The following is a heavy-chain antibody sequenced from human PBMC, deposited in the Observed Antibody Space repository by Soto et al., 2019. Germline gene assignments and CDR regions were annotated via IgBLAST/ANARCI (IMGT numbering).Heavy chain of an antibody. Sequence: GGSLRLSCVASKFTFSNYWMTWVRQAPGKGLEWEANIKEDGSEKYYVDSVKGRFTISRDNAKNSLYLQMNSLRAEDTAVYYCARVYFKYDYWGQGTLVTVSS. V-gene: IGHV3-7*01. J-gene: IGHJ4*02. CDR1: KFTFSNYW. CDR2: IKEDGSEK. D-gene: IGHD3-10*01. CDR3: ARVYFKYDY.